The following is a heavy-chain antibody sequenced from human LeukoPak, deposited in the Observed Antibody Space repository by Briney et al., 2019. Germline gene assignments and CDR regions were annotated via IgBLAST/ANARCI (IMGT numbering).Heavy chain of an antibody. CDR1: GAPITSSNYY. Sequence: PSETLSLTCTVSGAPITSSNYYWLWLRQPPGKGLEWIGEINHSGSTNYNPSLKSRVTISVDTSKNQFSLKLSSVTAADTAVYYCARPWRYYYYMDVWGKGTTVTVSS. CDR2: INHSGST. CDR3: ARPWRYYYYMDV. J-gene: IGHJ6*03. V-gene: IGHV4-39*07.